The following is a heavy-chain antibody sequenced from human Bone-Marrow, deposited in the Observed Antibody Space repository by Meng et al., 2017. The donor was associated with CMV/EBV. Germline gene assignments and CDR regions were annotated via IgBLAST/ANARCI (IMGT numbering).Heavy chain of an antibody. V-gene: IGHV3-11*01. CDR3: ARHRAAASPDAFDI. CDR2: ISGSGGST. D-gene: IGHD6-13*01. CDR1: GFTFSDYY. J-gene: IGHJ3*02. Sequence: GGSLRLSCAASGFTFSDYYMSWIRQAPGKGLEWVSAISGSGGSTYYADSVKGRFTISRDNAKSSLFLQMNSLRAEDTAIYYWARHRAAASPDAFDIWGQGTMVTVSS.